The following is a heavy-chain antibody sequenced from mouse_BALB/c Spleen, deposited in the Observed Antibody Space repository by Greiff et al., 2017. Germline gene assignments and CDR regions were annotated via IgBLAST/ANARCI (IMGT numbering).Heavy chain of an antibody. Sequence: VQLKQSGAELVKPGASVKLSCTASGFHIKDTYMHWVKQRPEQGLEWIGRIDPANGNTKYDPKFQGKATITADTSSNTAYLQLSSLTSEDTAVYYCAGGDFPAWFADWGQGTLVTVSA. V-gene: IGHV14-3*02. CDR1: GFHIKDTY. CDR2: IDPANGNT. CDR3: AGGDFPAWFAD. J-gene: IGHJ3*01. D-gene: IGHD2-13*01.